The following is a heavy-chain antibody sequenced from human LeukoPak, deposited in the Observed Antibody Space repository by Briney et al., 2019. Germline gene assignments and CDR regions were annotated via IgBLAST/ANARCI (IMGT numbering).Heavy chain of an antibody. D-gene: IGHD4-17*01. CDR3: AKEYPMTTVTQYNWFDP. J-gene: IGHJ5*02. CDR2: IKYDESEI. CDR1: GFTFSSFW. Sequence: PGGSLRLSCAASGFTFSSFWMGWVRQAPGKGLEWVASIKYDESEIHYVDSVKGRFTISRDNSKNTLYLQMNSLRAEDTAVYYCAKEYPMTTVTQYNWFDPWGQGTLVTVSS. V-gene: IGHV3-7*03.